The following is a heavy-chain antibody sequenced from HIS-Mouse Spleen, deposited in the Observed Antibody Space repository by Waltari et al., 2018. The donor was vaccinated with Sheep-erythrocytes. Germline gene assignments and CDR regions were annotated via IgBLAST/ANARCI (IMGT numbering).Heavy chain of an antibody. J-gene: IGHJ4*02. Sequence: EVQLVQSGAEVKKPGESLKISCKGSGYSFTSYCIGWVRQMPGKGLEWMGIRYPGDSDTRYNPSFQGQGIVSADKSISTAYLQWMSLKASDTAMYSCARLFYVDIVATTLFDYWGQGTLVTVSS. CDR3: ARLFYVDIVATTLFDY. CDR1: GYSFTSYC. CDR2: RYPGDSDT. D-gene: IGHD5-12*01. V-gene: IGHV5-51*01.